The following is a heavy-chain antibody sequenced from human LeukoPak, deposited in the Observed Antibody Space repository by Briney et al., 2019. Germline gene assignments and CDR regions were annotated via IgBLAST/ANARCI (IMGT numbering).Heavy chain of an antibody. CDR3: ARRVSQWLAYFDY. V-gene: IGHV4-39*01. D-gene: IGHD6-19*01. CDR1: GSSIRSSGYY. CDR2: IYYSGST. J-gene: IGHJ4*02. Sequence: SETLSLTCTVSGSSIRSSGYYWGWIRQPPGKGLEWIGSIYYSGSTYYNPSLKSRVTISVDTSKNQFSLKLSSVTAADTAVYYCARRVSQWLAYFDYWGQGTLVTVSS.